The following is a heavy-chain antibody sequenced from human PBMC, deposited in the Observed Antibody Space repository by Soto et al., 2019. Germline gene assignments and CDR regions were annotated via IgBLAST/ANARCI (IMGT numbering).Heavy chain of an antibody. D-gene: IGHD3-10*01. Sequence: PSETLSLTCTVSGGSISSGGYYWSWIRQHPGKGLEWIGYIYYSGSTYYNPSLKSRVTISVDTSKNQFSLKLSSVTAADTAVYYCAREEWFGENPTPWFDPWGQGTLVTVSS. CDR1: GGSISSGGYY. V-gene: IGHV4-31*03. CDR3: AREEWFGENPTPWFDP. J-gene: IGHJ5*02. CDR2: IYYSGST.